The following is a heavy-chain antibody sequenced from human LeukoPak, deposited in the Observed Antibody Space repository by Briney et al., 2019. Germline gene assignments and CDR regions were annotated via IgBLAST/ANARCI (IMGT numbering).Heavy chain of an antibody. Sequence: AGGSLRLSCAASGFTFSSSAMSWVRLAAGKGLEWLSTFSGSSGSTYYADSVKGRFTISRDTSKNTLYLEMNSLRAEDTAVYYCAKPFRGLRIDYFDSWGQGTLVTVSS. V-gene: IGHV3-23*01. CDR1: GFTFSSSA. J-gene: IGHJ4*02. CDR3: AKPFRGLRIDYFDS. D-gene: IGHD1-26*01. CDR2: FSGSSGST.